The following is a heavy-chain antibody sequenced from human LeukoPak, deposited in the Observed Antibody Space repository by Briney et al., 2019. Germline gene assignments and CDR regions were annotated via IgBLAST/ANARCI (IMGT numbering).Heavy chain of an antibody. CDR3: ARHVQYFYTSSGYYFDY. J-gene: IGHJ4*02. CDR1: GDSINSGSYY. D-gene: IGHD3-10*01. CDR2: IYYTGST. V-gene: IGHV4-39*01. Sequence: SETLSLTSTVSGDSINSGSYYWGWIRQSPGKGLEWIGNIYYTGSTSYNPSLKSRLTISVDTSKNQFSLKLSSVTAADTAVYYCARHVQYFYTSSGYYFDYWGQGALVTVSS.